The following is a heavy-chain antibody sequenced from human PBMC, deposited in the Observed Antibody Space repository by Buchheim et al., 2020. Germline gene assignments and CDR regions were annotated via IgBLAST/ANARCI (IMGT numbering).Heavy chain of an antibody. V-gene: IGHV3-23*01. CDR3: VKETSVYGDPVFDHYGMDV. CDR1: GFRFSSYA. CDR2: ISGSGGST. Sequence: EVQLLESGGGLVQPGGSLRLSCAASGFRFSSYAMSWVRQAPGKGLEWVSAISGSGGSTYYADSVKGRFTISRDNSKNSLYLQMNSLRAEDTAVYYCVKETSVYGDPVFDHYGMDVWGQGTT. D-gene: IGHD4-17*01. J-gene: IGHJ6*02.